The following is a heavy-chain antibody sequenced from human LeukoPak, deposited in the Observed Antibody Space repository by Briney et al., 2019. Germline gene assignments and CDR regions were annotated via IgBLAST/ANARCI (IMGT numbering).Heavy chain of an antibody. CDR1: GYTFTGYY. D-gene: IGHD6-19*01. Sequence: ASVKVSCKASGYTFTGYYMHWVRQAPGQGLEWMGWINPNSGGTNYAQKFQGRVTMTRDTSISTAYMELSRLRSDDTAVYYCARGQVYSSGWAFRFWFDPWGQGTLATVSS. J-gene: IGHJ5*02. V-gene: IGHV1-2*02. CDR3: ARGQVYSSGWAFRFWFDP. CDR2: INPNSGGT.